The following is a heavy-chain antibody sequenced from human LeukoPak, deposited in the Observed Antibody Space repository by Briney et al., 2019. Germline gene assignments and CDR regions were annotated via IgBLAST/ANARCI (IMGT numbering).Heavy chain of an antibody. J-gene: IGHJ4*02. CDR1: GGTFSSYA. CDR3: ARDPMVRGGTFDY. D-gene: IGHD3-10*01. Sequence: WASVKVSCKASGGTFSSYAISWVRQAPGQGLEWMGGIIPIFGTANYAQKFQGRVTITADESTSTAYMGLSSLRSEDTAVYYCARDPMVRGGTFDYWGQGTLVTVSS. V-gene: IGHV1-69*13. CDR2: IIPIFGTA.